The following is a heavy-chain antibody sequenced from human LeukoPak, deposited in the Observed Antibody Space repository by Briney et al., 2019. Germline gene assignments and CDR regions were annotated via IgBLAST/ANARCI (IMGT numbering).Heavy chain of an antibody. CDR1: GFTFSSNY. Sequence: GGSLRLSCAASGFTFSSNYMNWVRQAPGKRLEGVSVIDSGGRTFYSDSVKGRFTISRDNSKNTLYLQMNSLRAEDTAVYYCARGHYYDSSGLDHWGQGTLVTVSS. V-gene: IGHV3-66*02. D-gene: IGHD3-22*01. CDR2: IDSGGRT. CDR3: ARGHYYDSSGLDH. J-gene: IGHJ4*02.